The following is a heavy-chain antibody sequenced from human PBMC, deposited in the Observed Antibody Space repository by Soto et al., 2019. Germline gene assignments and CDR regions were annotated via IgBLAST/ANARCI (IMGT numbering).Heavy chain of an antibody. V-gene: IGHV1-69*06. CDR2: MIPTCGTA. D-gene: IGHD1-26*01. J-gene: IGHJ4*02. CDR1: GGSFSSHG. CDR3: ASERSAQYFDF. Sequence: QVQLVQSGTVVQRRGSSVKVSCQASGGSFSSHGMAWVRQAPGQGLEWMGGMIPTCGTATYAPKFQGRVTITADKSTNTAYMELSSLSSEDTAVYFCASERSAQYFDFWGQGTLITVSS.